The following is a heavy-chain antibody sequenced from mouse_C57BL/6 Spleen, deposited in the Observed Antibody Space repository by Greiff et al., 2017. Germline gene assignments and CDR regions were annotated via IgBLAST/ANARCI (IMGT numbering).Heavy chain of an antibody. Sequence: QVQLKESGAELARPGASVKMSCKASGYTFTSYTMHWVKQRPGQGLEWIGYINPSSGYAKYNQKFKDKATLTADNSSSTAYMQLSSLTSEDAAVYYCARYYYGSSLFDYWGQGTTLTVSS. CDR2: INPSSGYA. D-gene: IGHD1-1*01. V-gene: IGHV1-4*01. CDR3: ARYYYGSSLFDY. CDR1: GYTFTSYT. J-gene: IGHJ2*01.